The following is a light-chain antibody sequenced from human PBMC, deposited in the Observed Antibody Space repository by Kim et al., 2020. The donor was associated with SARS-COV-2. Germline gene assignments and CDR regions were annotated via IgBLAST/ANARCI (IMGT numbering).Light chain of an antibody. CDR1: QSVSSK. Sequence: EIVMTQFPATLSVSAGETATLSCRASQSVSSKVAWYQQKPGQAPRLLIYDASTRATGIPARFSGSGSGTDFTLTISSLQSEDLAVYHCQQYDDWPPWTFGQGTKVEI. V-gene: IGKV3-15*01. CDR3: QQYDDWPPWT. J-gene: IGKJ1*01. CDR2: DAS.